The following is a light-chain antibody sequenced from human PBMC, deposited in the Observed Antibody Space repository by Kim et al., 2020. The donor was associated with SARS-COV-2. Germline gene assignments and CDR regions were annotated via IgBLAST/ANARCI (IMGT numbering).Light chain of an antibody. J-gene: IGKJ4*01. V-gene: IGKV3-11*01. CDR1: QSVNNY. Sequence: VSPGARATISCRASQSVNNYLAWYQQKPGQPPRLLLYDVSNRATGIPARFSGSGSGTDFTLTISSLEPEDFAVYYCQHRKNWPVTFGGGTKVDIK. CDR2: DVS. CDR3: QHRKNWPVT.